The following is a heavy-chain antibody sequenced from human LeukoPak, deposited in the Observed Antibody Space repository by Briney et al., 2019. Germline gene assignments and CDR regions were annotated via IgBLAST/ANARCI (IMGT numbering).Heavy chain of an antibody. J-gene: IGHJ4*02. CDR3: ASPIAAAGYYFDY. CDR2: ISGSGGST. D-gene: IGHD6-13*01. CDR1: GFTFSSYA. V-gene: IGHV3-23*01. Sequence: GGSLRLSCAASGFTFSSYAMSWVRQAPGKGLEWVSAISGSGGSTYYADSVKGRFTISRDNSKNTLYLQMNSLGAEDTAVYYCASPIAAAGYYFDYWGQGTLVTVSS.